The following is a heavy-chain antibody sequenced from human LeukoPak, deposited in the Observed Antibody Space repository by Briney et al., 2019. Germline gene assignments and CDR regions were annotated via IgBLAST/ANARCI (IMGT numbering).Heavy chain of an antibody. V-gene: IGHV4-34*01. CDR3: ARRGIQLWLLRNWFDP. CDR1: GGSFSGYY. CDR2: INHSGST. Sequence: KTSETLSLTCAVYGGSFSGYYWSWIRQPPGKGLEWIGEINHSGSTNYNPSLKSRVTISVDTSKNQFSLKLSSVTAADTAVYYCARRGIQLWLLRNWFDPWGQGTLVTVSS. D-gene: IGHD5-18*01. J-gene: IGHJ5*02.